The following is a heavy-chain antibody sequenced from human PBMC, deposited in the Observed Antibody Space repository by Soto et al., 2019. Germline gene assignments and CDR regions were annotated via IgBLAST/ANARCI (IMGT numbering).Heavy chain of an antibody. J-gene: IGHJ4*02. CDR3: ARGWGWNYFDY. CDR2: ISYDGSNK. CDR1: GFTFSSYA. D-gene: IGHD6-19*01. V-gene: IGHV3-30-3*01. Sequence: QVQLVESGGGVVQPGRSLRLSCAASGFTFSSYAMHWVRQAPGEGLEWVAVISYDGSNKYYADSVKGRFTISRDNSKNTLYLQMNSLRAEDTAVYYCARGWGWNYFDYWGQGTLVTVSS.